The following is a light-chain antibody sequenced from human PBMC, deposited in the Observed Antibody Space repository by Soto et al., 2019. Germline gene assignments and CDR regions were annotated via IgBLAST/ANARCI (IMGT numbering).Light chain of an antibody. Sequence: QSVLTQPASVSGSPGQSITISCTGTSSDVGGYNYVSWYQQHPGKAPKLMIYDVSNRPSGVSNRFSGSKSGNTASLTISGLQAEDEADYYCSSYTSSSLLGTGTKVTVL. J-gene: IGLJ1*01. V-gene: IGLV2-14*01. CDR3: SSYTSSSL. CDR2: DVS. CDR1: SSDVGGYNY.